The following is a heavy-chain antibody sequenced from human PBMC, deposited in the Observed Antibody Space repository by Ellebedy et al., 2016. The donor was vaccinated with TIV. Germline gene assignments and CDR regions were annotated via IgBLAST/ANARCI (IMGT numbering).Heavy chain of an antibody. CDR3: ATRKWLDPLDV. CDR2: INTGNGNT. D-gene: IGHD6-19*01. CDR1: GHSFTSYG. J-gene: IGHJ6*02. Sequence: ASVKVSXXASGHSFTSYGIHWVRQAPGQRLEWMGWINTGNGNTKYSQTFQGRVTITRDTSASTAYMELSRLTSEDTAIYYCATRKWLDPLDVWGQGTTVTVSS. V-gene: IGHV1-3*04.